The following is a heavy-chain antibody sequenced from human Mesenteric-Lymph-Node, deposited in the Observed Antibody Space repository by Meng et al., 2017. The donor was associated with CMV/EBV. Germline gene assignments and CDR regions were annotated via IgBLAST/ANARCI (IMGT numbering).Heavy chain of an antibody. Sequence: KASGYNFTDYYLHWVRQAPGKGLEWMGRINPNSGDTDYAQKFQGRVTMTRDTPITTAYMELSSLRSDDTAVYYCARGDYGSGRYLNYWGQGTLVTVSS. J-gene: IGHJ4*02. V-gene: IGHV1-2*06. D-gene: IGHD3-10*01. CDR1: GYNFTDYY. CDR2: INPNSGDT. CDR3: ARGDYGSGRYLNY.